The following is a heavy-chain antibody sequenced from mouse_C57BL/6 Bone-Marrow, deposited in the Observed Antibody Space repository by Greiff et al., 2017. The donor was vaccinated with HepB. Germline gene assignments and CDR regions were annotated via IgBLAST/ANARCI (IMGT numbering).Heavy chain of an antibody. D-gene: IGHD1-1*01. CDR3: VREGNYYGREVWAMDY. CDR2: IRSKSSNYAT. CDR1: GFTFNTYA. V-gene: IGHV10-3*01. Sequence: GGGLVQPKGSLKLSCAASGFTFNTYAMHWVRQAPGKGLEWVARIRSKSSNYATYYADSVKDRFTISRDDSQSMLYLQMNNLKTEDTAMYYCVREGNYYGREVWAMDYWGQGTSVTVSS. J-gene: IGHJ4*01.